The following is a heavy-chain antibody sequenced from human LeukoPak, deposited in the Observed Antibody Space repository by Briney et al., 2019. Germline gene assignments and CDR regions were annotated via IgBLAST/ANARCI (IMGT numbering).Heavy chain of an antibody. J-gene: IGHJ6*02. Sequence: ASVKVSCKASGYTFTSYGIRWVRQAPGQGLEWMGWISAYNGNTNYAQKLQGRVTMTTDTSTSTAYMERRSLRSDDTAVYYCARQRYSSSWYGGNYYYYGMDVWGQGTTVTVSS. CDR1: GYTFTSYG. CDR3: ARQRYSSSWYGGNYYYYGMDV. D-gene: IGHD6-13*01. V-gene: IGHV1-18*01. CDR2: ISAYNGNT.